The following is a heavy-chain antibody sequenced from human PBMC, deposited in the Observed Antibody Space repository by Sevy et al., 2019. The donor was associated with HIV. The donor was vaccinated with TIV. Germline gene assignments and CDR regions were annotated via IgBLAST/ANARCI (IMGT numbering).Heavy chain of an antibody. J-gene: IGHJ3*01. V-gene: IGHV3-48*03. Sequence: GGSLRLSCAASGFIFSSYEMSWVRQAPGKGLEWISYIGSSGSNVYHADSVKGRFTISRDNAQNSLYLQMNSLRVEDTAVYYCNRITLQGDDAFDLWGQGTMVTVSS. CDR3: NRITLQGDDAFDL. D-gene: IGHD3-10*01. CDR1: GFIFSSYE. CDR2: IGSSGSNV.